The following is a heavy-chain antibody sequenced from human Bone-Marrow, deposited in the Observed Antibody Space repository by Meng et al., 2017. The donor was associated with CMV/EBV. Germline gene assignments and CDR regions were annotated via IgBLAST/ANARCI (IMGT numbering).Heavy chain of an antibody. CDR2: IYYSGTT. CDR3: ARVLRYFDWLLGEGSESYFDY. J-gene: IGHJ4*02. D-gene: IGHD3-9*01. Sequence: SETLSLTCAVYGGSFSGYYWSWIRQPPGKGLEWIGSIYYSGTTYYNPSLKSRVTISVDTSKNQFSLKLSSVTAADTAVYYCARVLRYFDWLLGEGSESYFDYWGQGTLVTVSS. CDR1: GGSFSGYY. V-gene: IGHV4-34*01.